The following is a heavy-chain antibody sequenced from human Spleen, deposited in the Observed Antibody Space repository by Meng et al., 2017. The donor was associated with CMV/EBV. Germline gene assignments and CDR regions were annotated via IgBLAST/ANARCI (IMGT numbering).Heavy chain of an antibody. Sequence: ASVKVSCKASGYTFTAYHMHWVRQAPGQGLEWMGWINPNSGGTDYAQKFQGRVTMTRDTSITTAYMEVTSLRSDDTAVYYCASLSTHIRFLEWLSTGGMDVWGQGTTVTVSS. CDR1: GYTFTAYH. CDR3: ASLSTHIRFLEWLSTGGMDV. J-gene: IGHJ6*02. CDR2: INPNSGGT. V-gene: IGHV1-2*02. D-gene: IGHD3-3*01.